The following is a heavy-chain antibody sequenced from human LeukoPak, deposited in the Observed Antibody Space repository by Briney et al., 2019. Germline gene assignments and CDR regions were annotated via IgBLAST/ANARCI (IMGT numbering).Heavy chain of an antibody. Sequence: SETLSLTCTVPDGSISTGGYSWNWIRQHPGKGLEWIGYIYYSGSTYYNPSLKSRLTISVDTSKNQFSLKLSSVTAADTAVYYCARDVGTVTDLGRFDPWGQGTLVTVSA. CDR3: ARDVGTVTDLGRFDP. CDR2: IYYSGST. D-gene: IGHD4-17*01. J-gene: IGHJ5*02. V-gene: IGHV4-31*03. CDR1: DGSISTGGYS.